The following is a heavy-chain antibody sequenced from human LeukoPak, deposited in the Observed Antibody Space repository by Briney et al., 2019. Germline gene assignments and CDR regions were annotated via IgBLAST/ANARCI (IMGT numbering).Heavy chain of an antibody. D-gene: IGHD1-7*01. CDR1: GFTISSYW. V-gene: IGHV3-15*01. CDR3: ATKLEWYFDL. Sequence: PGGSLRLSCAASGFTISSYWMSWVRQAPGKGLEWVGRIKSKADGGTTDYAAPVKDRFTISRDDSKNTLYLQMNSLKTEDTAVYYCATKLEWYFDLWGRGTLVTVSS. J-gene: IGHJ2*01. CDR2: IKSKADGGTT.